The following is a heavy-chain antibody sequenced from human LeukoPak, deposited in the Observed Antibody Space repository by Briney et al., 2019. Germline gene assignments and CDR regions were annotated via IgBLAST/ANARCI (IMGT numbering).Heavy chain of an antibody. CDR2: IISSGGST. J-gene: IGHJ4*02. CDR3: ARTPYSSGTYDY. CDR1: GFTFSNYA. V-gene: IGHV3-64*01. Sequence: GGSLRLSCAASGFTFSNYAMHWVRQAPGKGLEFVSAIISSGGSTYYANSVKGRFAISRDDSNNTLYLQMGSLGAEDMAVCYCARTPYSSGTYDYWGQGTLVTVSS. D-gene: IGHD6-19*01.